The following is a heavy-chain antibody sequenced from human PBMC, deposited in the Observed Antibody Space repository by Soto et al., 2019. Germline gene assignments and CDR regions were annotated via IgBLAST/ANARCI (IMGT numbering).Heavy chain of an antibody. CDR2: INYSGSL. Sequence: QLQLQESGPGLVKPSETLSLNCDVSGGSINRSAYYWGWIRQPPGQGLAWIGSINYSGSLYYNPSLKSRLIISVDTSKNLFALSMRSVTAADTAIYYCAKSFAARPSAPTRFFDYWGQGTLVTVSS. V-gene: IGHV4-39*01. J-gene: IGHJ4*02. CDR3: AKSFAARPSAPTRFFDY. D-gene: IGHD6-6*01. CDR1: GGSINRSAYY.